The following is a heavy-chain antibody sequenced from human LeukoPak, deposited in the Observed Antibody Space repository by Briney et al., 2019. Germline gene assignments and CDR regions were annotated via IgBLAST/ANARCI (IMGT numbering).Heavy chain of an antibody. CDR1: GYTFTSYA. Sequence: SVKVSCKASGYTFTSYAISWVRQAPGQGLEWMGGIIPIFGTANYAQKFQGRVTITADESTSTAYMELSSLRSEDTAVYYCARDFHYSGSGSYYNRAFDIWGQGTVVTVSS. J-gene: IGHJ3*02. CDR3: ARDFHYSGSGSYYNRAFDI. V-gene: IGHV1-69*13. D-gene: IGHD3-10*01. CDR2: IIPIFGTA.